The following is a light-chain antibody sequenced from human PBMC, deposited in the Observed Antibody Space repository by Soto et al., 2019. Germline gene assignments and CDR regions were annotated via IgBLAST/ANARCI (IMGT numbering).Light chain of an antibody. CDR1: SSDVGGYNY. Sequence: QSVLTQPASVSGSPGQSITISCTGTSSDVGGYNYVSWYQQHPGKAPKLMIYDVSKRPSGVSNRFSGSKSGNTASLTISGLQAEDEADYYCSSYTSSSTLGDAFGTGTKVTVL. CDR3: SSYTSSSTLGDA. J-gene: IGLJ1*01. CDR2: DVS. V-gene: IGLV2-14*01.